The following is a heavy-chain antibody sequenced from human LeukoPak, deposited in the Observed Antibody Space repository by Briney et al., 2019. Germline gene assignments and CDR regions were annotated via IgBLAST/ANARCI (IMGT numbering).Heavy chain of an antibody. CDR2: ISAYNGNT. CDR1: GYTFTSCG. J-gene: IGHJ4*02. V-gene: IGHV1-18*01. D-gene: IGHD3-10*01. Sequence: ASVKVSFKASGYTFTSCGISWVRQAPGQGLEGMGWISAYNGNTNYAQKLQGRVTMTTDTSTSTAYMELRSLRSDDTAVYYCARDVGSGRAHDWGQGTLVTVSS. CDR3: ARDVGSGRAHD.